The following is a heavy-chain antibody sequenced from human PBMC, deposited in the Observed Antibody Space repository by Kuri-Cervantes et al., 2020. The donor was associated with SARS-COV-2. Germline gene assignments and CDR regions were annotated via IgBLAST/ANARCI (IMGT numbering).Heavy chain of an antibody. D-gene: IGHD3-10*01. Sequence: GGSLRLSCAASGFTFSSYSMNWVRQAPGKGLEWVSYISSSSSYISHADSMKGRFTISRDNAKNSLYLQMNSLRAEDTAVYYCARDYGSGPSGAYYYYGMDVWGQGTTGTASS. V-gene: IGHV3-21*05. CDR1: GFTFSSYS. J-gene: IGHJ6*02. CDR2: ISSSSSYI. CDR3: ARDYGSGPSGAYYYYGMDV.